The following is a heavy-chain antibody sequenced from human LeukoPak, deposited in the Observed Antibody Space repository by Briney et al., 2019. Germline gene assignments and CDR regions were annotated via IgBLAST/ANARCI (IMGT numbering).Heavy chain of an antibody. J-gene: IGHJ5*02. CDR3: ARRVISEFSIDKGNWLDP. CDR1: GGSISNYY. CDR2: ILSSGST. V-gene: IGHV4-4*09. D-gene: IGHD3-3*02. Sequence: SETLSLTCTVSGGSISNYYWNWIRQSPGKGLEWIGYILSSGSTHHNPSLTGRISLSVDTSKNQFSLKLSSVTAADTAVYYCARRVISEFSIDKGNWLDPWGQGTLVTVSS.